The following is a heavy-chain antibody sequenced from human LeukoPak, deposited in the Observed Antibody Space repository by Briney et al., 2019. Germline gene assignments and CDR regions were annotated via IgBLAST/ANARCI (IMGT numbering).Heavy chain of an antibody. CDR2: ISYDGSNK. CDR3: AKGDSSGYYFPSFRFDP. V-gene: IGHV3-30*18. J-gene: IGHJ5*02. D-gene: IGHD3-22*01. CDR1: GFTFSSYG. Sequence: GGSLRLSCAASGFTFSSYGMPWVRQAPGEGLEWVAVISYDGSNKYYADSVKGRFTISRDNSKNTLYLQMNSLRAEDTAVYYCAKGDSSGYYFPSFRFDPWGQGTLVTVSS.